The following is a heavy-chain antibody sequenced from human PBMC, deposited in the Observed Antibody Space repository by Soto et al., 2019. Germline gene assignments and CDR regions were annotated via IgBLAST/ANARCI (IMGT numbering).Heavy chain of an antibody. V-gene: IGHV3-30*18. Sequence: PGGSLRLSCAASGFTFSSYGMHWVRQAPGKGLEWVAVISYDGSNKYYADSVKGRFTISRDNSKNTLYLQMNSLRAEDTAVYYCAKDRELRYFDWLFQGGNYFDYWGQGALVTVSS. D-gene: IGHD3-9*01. CDR3: AKDRELRYFDWLFQGGNYFDY. J-gene: IGHJ4*02. CDR2: ISYDGSNK. CDR1: GFTFSSYG.